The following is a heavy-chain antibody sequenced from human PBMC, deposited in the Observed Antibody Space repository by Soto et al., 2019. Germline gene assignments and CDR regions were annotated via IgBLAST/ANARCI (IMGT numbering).Heavy chain of an antibody. D-gene: IGHD2-15*01. CDR2: IIPIFGTA. CDR1: GGTFSSYA. J-gene: IGHJ6*02. V-gene: IGHV1-69*01. Sequence: QVQLVQFGAEVKKPGSSVTVSCKAPGGTFSSYAISWVRQAPGQGLEWMGGIIPIFGTAKYAQKFQGRVTITADESTSTGFMELSSLRSEDTAVYYCARSQGGSSSLDIYYYYYYGMDVWGQGTTVTVSS. CDR3: ARSQGGSSSLDIYYYYYYGMDV.